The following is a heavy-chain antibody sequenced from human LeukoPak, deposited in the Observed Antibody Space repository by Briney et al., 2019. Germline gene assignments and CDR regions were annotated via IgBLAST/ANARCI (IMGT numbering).Heavy chain of an antibody. CDR1: GFTFSSYA. CDR2: ISGSGGHT. D-gene: IGHD6-19*01. Sequence: GGSLRLSCAASGFTFSSYAMSWVRQAPGKGLEWVSGISGSGGHTYYADSVKGRFTISRDNSKTTLYLQMNSLRAEDTAVYYCAKSSFSGWPSDYFDYWAREPWSPSPQ. CDR3: AKSSFSGWPSDYFDY. J-gene: IGHJ4*02. V-gene: IGHV3-23*01.